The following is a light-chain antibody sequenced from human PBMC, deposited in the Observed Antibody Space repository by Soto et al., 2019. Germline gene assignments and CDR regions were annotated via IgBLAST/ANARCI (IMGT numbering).Light chain of an antibody. Sequence: EVVLTQSPGTLSLSPGDRATVSCRASQTVHSSFFAWYQQKGGQAPRLLIYGTSNRAAGIPDRFSGHGSGKGFTLTIDGTRPEDFAMYFCQQHGGSPPYTFGRGTRVEI. V-gene: IGKV3-20*01. J-gene: IGKJ2*01. CDR1: QTVHSSF. CDR3: QQHGGSPPYT. CDR2: GTS.